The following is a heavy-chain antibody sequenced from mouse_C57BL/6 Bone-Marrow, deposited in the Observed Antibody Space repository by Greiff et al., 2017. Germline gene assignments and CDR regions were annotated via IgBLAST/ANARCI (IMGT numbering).Heavy chain of an antibody. CDR2: IYPGSGST. CDR3: ARPGTAQATYAMDY. D-gene: IGHD3-2*02. Sequence: VQLQQPGAELVKPGASVKMSCKASGYTFTSYWITWVKQRPGQGLEWIGDIYPGSGSTNYNEKLKSKATLTVDTSSSTAYMQLSSLTSEDSAVYYCARPGTAQATYAMDYWGQGTSVTVSS. CDR1: GYTFTSYW. J-gene: IGHJ4*01. V-gene: IGHV1-55*01.